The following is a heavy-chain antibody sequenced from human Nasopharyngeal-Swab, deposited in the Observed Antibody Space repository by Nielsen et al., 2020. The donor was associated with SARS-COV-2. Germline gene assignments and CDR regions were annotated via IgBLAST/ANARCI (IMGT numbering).Heavy chain of an antibody. CDR3: ARDYDFWSGYLYYGMDV. CDR1: LYSFTSYA. J-gene: IGHJ6*02. V-gene: IGHV1-3*01. Sequence: ASVKVSCKASLYSFTSYAMHWVRQAPGQRLEWMGWINAGNGNTKYSQKFQGRVTITRDTSSSTAYMELSSLRSEDTAVYYCARDYDFWSGYLYYGMDVWGQGTMVTVSS. CDR2: INAGNGNT. D-gene: IGHD3-3*01.